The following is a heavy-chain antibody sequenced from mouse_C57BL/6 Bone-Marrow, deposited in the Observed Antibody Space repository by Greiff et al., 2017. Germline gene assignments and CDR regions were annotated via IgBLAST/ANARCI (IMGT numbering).Heavy chain of an antibody. CDR2: IDPANGNT. Sequence: DVKLQESVAELVRPGASVKLSCTASGFNIKNTYMHWVKQRPEQGLEWIGRIDPANGNTKYAPKFQGKATITADTSSNTAYLQLSSLTSEDTAIYYCAPDYYGSSPYAMDYWGQGTSVTVSS. J-gene: IGHJ4*01. D-gene: IGHD1-1*01. V-gene: IGHV14-3*01. CDR1: GFNIKNTY. CDR3: APDYYGSSPYAMDY.